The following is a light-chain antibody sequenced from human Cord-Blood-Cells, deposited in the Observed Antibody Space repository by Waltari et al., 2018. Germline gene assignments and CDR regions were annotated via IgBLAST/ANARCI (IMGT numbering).Light chain of an antibody. J-gene: IGKJ1*01. CDR1: QSVSSY. V-gene: IGKV3-11*01. CDR3: QHSSNVPQT. CDR2: DAS. Sequence: EIVLTQSPATLSLSPGERATLSCRASQSVSSYLAWYQQKPGQAPRRLIYDASNRVTGTPASIICRGSGIYFTLTISSVKPADYAGYDCQHSSNVPQTFSQGTKVDI.